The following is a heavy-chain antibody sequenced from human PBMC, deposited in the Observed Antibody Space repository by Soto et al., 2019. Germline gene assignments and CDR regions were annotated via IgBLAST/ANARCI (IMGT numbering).Heavy chain of an antibody. CDR2: MNPNSGNT. D-gene: IGHD1-26*01. V-gene: IGHV1-8*01. J-gene: IGHJ3*02. Sequence: QVQLVQSGAEVKEPGASVKVSCKASGYTFTSYDINWVRQATGQGLEGMGWMNPNSGNTGYAQKFQGRVTMTRNTSISTAYMELSSLRSEDTAVYYCAIGGIGGSYDPGADAFDIWGQGTMVTVSS. CDR3: AIGGIGGSYDPGADAFDI. CDR1: GYTFTSYD.